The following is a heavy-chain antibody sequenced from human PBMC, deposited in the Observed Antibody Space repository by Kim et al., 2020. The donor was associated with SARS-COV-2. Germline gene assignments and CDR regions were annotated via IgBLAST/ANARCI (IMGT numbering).Heavy chain of an antibody. J-gene: IGHJ6*02. D-gene: IGHD3-22*01. CDR2: IYYSGST. Sequence: SETLSLTCTVSGGSISSGGYYWSWIRQHPGKGLEWIGYIYYSGSTYYNPSLKSRVTISVDTSKNQFSLKLSSVTAADTAVYYCARASWYDSSGYYSYYGMDVWGQGTTVTVSS. CDR1: GGSISSGGYY. V-gene: IGHV4-31*03. CDR3: ARASWYDSSGYYSYYGMDV.